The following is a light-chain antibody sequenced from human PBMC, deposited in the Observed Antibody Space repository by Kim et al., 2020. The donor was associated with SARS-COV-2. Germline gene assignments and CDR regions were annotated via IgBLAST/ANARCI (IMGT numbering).Light chain of an antibody. CDR1: QNISSN. J-gene: IGKJ4*01. CDR3: QQYNNWPPLT. CDR2: RAS. Sequence: EVVMTQSPATLSVSPGERATLSCRASQNISSNLAWYQQKLGQAPRLLIYRASTRATGVPARFSGSGSGTEFTLTINSLQSVDSAVYYCQQYNNWPPLTFGGGTKVDIK. V-gene: IGKV3-15*01.